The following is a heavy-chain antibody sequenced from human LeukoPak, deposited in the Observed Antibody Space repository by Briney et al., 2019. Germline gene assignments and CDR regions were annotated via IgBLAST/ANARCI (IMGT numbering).Heavy chain of an antibody. CDR1: GFTLSRYW. V-gene: IGHV3-74*01. D-gene: IGHD6-19*01. CDR2: MNSDGSST. CDR3: AKGRSVADY. J-gene: IGHJ4*02. Sequence: GGSLRLSCAASGFTLSRYWTHWVRQAPGKGLVSVAHMNSDGSSTNYADSVKGRFTISRDNSKNTLYLQMNSLRAEDTAVYYCAKGRSVADYWGQGTLVTVSS.